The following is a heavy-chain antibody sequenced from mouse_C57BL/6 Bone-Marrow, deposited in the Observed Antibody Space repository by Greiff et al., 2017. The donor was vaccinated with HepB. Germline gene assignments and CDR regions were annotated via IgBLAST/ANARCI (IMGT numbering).Heavy chain of an antibody. Sequence: VQLQQSGAELVRPGTSVKVSCKASGYAFTNYLIEWVKQRPGQGLEWIGVINPGSGGTNYNEEFKGKATLTADKSSSTAYMQLSSLTSEDSAVYFCARKTVYYGNLDYWGQGTTLTVSS. CDR2: INPGSGGT. CDR1: GYAFTNYL. CDR3: ARKTVYYGNLDY. J-gene: IGHJ2*01. V-gene: IGHV1-54*01. D-gene: IGHD2-1*01.